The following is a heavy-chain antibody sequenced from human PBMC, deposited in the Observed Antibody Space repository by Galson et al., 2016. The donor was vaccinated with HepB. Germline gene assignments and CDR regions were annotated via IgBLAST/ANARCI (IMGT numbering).Heavy chain of an antibody. CDR3: ASIRVGATLVGAFDI. CDR1: GFNFRNFA. CDR2: INSDGSST. V-gene: IGHV3-74*01. J-gene: IGHJ3*02. Sequence: SLRLSCAASGFNFRNFAMSWVRQAAGKGLVWVSRINSDGSSTNYADSVKGRFTISRDNAKNTLYLQMNSLRAEDTAVYYCASIRVGATLVGAFDIWGQGTMVTVSS. D-gene: IGHD1-26*01.